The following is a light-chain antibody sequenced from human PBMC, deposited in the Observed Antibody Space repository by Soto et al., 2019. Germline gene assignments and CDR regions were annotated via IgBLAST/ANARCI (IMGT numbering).Light chain of an antibody. CDR1: SGHSSYA. Sequence: HPVLTQSPSASASLGASVKLTCTLSSGHSSYAIAWHQQQPEKGPRYLMKLNSDGSHSKGDGIPDRFSGSSSGAERYLTISSLQSEDEADYYCQTWGTDHWVFGGGTKLTVL. J-gene: IGLJ3*02. CDR3: QTWGTDHWV. CDR2: LNSDGSH. V-gene: IGLV4-69*01.